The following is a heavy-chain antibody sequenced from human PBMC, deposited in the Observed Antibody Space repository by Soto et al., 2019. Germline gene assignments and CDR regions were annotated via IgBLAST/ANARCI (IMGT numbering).Heavy chain of an antibody. Sequence: SVKVSCKASGGTFSSYAISWVRQAPGQGLEWMGGIIPIFGTANYAQKFQGRVTITADESTSTAYMELSSLRSEDTAVYYCARAPHYYDSSGSYRGFDYWGQGTLVTSPQ. D-gene: IGHD3-22*01. CDR2: IIPIFGTA. CDR1: GGTFSSYA. J-gene: IGHJ4*02. V-gene: IGHV1-69*13. CDR3: ARAPHYYDSSGSYRGFDY.